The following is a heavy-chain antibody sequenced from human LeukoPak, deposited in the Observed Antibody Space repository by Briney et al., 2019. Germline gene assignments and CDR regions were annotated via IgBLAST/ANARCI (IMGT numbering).Heavy chain of an antibody. CDR2: IYTSGST. D-gene: IGHD6-13*01. Sequence: PSETLSLTCTVSGGSISSGSYYWSWIRQPAGKGLEWIGRIYTSGSTNYNPSLKSRVTISVDTSKNQFSLKLSSVTAADTAVYYCARGYSSSWYDGWGQGTLVTVSS. CDR3: ARGYSSSWYDG. V-gene: IGHV4-61*02. CDR1: GGSISSGSYY. J-gene: IGHJ4*02.